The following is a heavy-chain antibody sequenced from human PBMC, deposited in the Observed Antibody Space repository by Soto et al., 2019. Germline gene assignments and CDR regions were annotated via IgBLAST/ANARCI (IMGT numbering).Heavy chain of an antibody. J-gene: IGHJ4*02. D-gene: IGHD2-8*02. CDR1: GGSLRGYD. CDR3: ARDKITGLFDY. CDR2: INHMGST. V-gene: IGHV4-34*01. Sequence: SENFRPPCRVYGGSLRGYDWTWIRQPPGTGLEWIGEINHMGSTNYNPSPKSRFTISVDTSKNQFSLKLTSVTAADTAVYYCARDKITGLFDYWGQGTLVT.